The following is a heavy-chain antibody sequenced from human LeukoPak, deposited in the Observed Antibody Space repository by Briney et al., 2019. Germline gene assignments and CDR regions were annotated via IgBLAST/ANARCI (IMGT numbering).Heavy chain of an antibody. CDR2: ISSNGGST. J-gene: IGHJ4*02. Sequence: GGSLRLSCLASGFTFSSYAMHWVRQAPGKGLEYVSAISSNGGSTYYADSVKGRFTISRVNSKNTLYLQMSSLRAEDTAVYYCATYYYGSGSSDYWGQGTLVTVSP. V-gene: IGHV3-64D*06. CDR1: GFTFSSYA. CDR3: ATYYYGSGSSDY. D-gene: IGHD3-10*01.